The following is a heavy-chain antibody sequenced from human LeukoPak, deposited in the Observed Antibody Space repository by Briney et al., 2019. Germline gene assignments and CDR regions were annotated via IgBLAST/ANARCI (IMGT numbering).Heavy chain of an antibody. D-gene: IGHD5-18*01. CDR3: AKRGYYYFDY. Sequence: GGSLRLSCAASGFTFSTSWMHRVRQAPGKGLVWVSRINGDGSSTTYADSVKGRFTISRDNAKNTLYLQMNSLRAEDTAVYFCAKRGYYYFDYWGQGTLVTVSS. CDR2: INGDGSST. J-gene: IGHJ4*02. CDR1: GFTFSTSW. V-gene: IGHV3-74*03.